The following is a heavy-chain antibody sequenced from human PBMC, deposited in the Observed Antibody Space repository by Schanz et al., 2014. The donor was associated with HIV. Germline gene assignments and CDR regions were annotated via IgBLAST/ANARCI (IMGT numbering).Heavy chain of an antibody. Sequence: EVQLVESGGGLVKPGGSLRLSCAASGFTFSNFAMHWVRQAPGKGLEWVSTISGAGGSANYADSVNGRFTISRDNLKNTMYLQMSRLRAEDTAIYYCAKQIGGLSASELLNWGQGTLVTVSS. D-gene: IGHD2-15*01. CDR1: GFTFSNFA. J-gene: IGHJ1*01. CDR3: AKQIGGLSASELLN. V-gene: IGHV3-23*04. CDR2: ISGAGGSA.